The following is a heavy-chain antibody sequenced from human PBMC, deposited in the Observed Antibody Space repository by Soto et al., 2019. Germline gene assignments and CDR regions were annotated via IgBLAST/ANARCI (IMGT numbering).Heavy chain of an antibody. D-gene: IGHD6-13*01. V-gene: IGHV3-23*01. CDR3: AKGVIAAAGTPYYYYYGMDV. CDR2: ISHSGGST. CDR1: GFTFSSYA. Sequence: EVQLLESGGGLVQPGGSLRLSCAASGFTFSSYAMTWVRQAPGKGLEWVSAISHSGGSTYYADSVKGRFTISRDNSRNPLYLQMNSLRAEDTAIYYCAKGVIAAAGTPYYYYYGMDVWGQGTTVTVSS. J-gene: IGHJ6*02.